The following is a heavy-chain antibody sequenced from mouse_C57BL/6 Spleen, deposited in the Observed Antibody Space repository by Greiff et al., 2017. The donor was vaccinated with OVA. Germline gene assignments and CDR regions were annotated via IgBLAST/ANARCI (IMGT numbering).Heavy chain of an antibody. CDR2: IDPNSGGT. CDR3: AKEGDLITTVVAHFDY. D-gene: IGHD1-1*01. J-gene: IGHJ2*01. CDR1: GYTLTSYW. V-gene: IGHV1-72*01. Sequence: QVQLQQPGAELVKPGASVKLSCKASGYTLTSYWMHWVKQRPGRGLEWIGRIDPNSGGTKYNEKFKSKATLTVDKPSSTAYMQLSSLTSEDSAVYYCAKEGDLITTVVAHFDYWGQGTTLTVSS.